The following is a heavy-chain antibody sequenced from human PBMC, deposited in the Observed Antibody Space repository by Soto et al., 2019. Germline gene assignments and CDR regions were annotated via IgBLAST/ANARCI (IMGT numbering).Heavy chain of an antibody. Sequence: SETLSLTCTVSGGSISSGGYYWSWIRQHPGKGLEWIGYIYYSGSTYYNPSLKSRVTISVDTSKNQFSLKLSSVTAADTAVYYCARDPANWGWDAFDIWGQGTMVTVSS. J-gene: IGHJ3*02. V-gene: IGHV4-31*03. CDR2: IYYSGST. D-gene: IGHD7-27*01. CDR3: ARDPANWGWDAFDI. CDR1: GGSISSGGYY.